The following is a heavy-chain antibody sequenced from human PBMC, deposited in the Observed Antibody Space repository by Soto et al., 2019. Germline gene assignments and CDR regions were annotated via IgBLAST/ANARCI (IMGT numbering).Heavy chain of an antibody. V-gene: IGHV5-10-1*01. D-gene: IGHD6-19*01. Sequence: PRESLMISCKGSGYSFTSYWISWVRQMPGKGLEWMGRIDPSDSYTNYSPSFQGHVTISADKSISTAYLQWSSLKASDTAMYYCARAPYSSGWLSWFDPWGQGTLVTVSS. J-gene: IGHJ5*02. CDR1: GYSFTSYW. CDR3: ARAPYSSGWLSWFDP. CDR2: IDPSDSYT.